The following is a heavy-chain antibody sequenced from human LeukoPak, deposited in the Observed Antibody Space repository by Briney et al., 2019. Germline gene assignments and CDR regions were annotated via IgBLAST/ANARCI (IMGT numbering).Heavy chain of an antibody. J-gene: IGHJ4*02. D-gene: IGHD3-16*01. V-gene: IGHV4-59*12. Sequence: PSETLSLTCSVSGGSLTNYYWGWVRQPPGKGLEFIGYIHSDGTTNYYSSLQSRGAISLATSKIQYSLSLYSVTAADTALYFCARLNFRGGEALHFDSWGQGTLVTVSS. CDR2: IHSDGTT. CDR3: ARLNFRGGEALHFDS. CDR1: GGSLTNYY.